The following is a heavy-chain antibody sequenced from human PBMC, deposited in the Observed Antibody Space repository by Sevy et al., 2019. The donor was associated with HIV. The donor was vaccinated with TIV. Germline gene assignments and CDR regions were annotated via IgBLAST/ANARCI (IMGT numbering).Heavy chain of an antibody. CDR1: GFSFSNFG. CDR3: AKALVRVFYGDSIFFDY. V-gene: IGHV3-23*01. CDR2: ISGSGGST. J-gene: IGHJ4*02. Sequence: GGSLRLSCAASGFSFSNFGMSWVRQAPGKGLEWVLDISGSGGSTFYADSVKGRFNISRDNSKNTLYLQMSSLRAKETAVYYSAKALVRVFYGDSIFFDYWGQGTLVTVSS. D-gene: IGHD4-17*01.